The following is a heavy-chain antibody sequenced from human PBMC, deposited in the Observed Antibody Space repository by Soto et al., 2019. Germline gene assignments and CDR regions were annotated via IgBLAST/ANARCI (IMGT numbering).Heavy chain of an antibody. Sequence: QVQLVQSEAEVTRPGASMKISCKTSGYSFLSYFIHWVRQAPGQGLEWIGVINPSGGRTNYAQKFQGRVTLTRDTSTSTVFMELGSLRSEDTALYYCARRVAVSNTVWFDPWGQGTLVTVSS. D-gene: IGHD6-19*01. V-gene: IGHV1-46*01. CDR3: ARRVAVSNTVWFDP. J-gene: IGHJ5*02. CDR1: GYSFLSYF. CDR2: INPSGGRT.